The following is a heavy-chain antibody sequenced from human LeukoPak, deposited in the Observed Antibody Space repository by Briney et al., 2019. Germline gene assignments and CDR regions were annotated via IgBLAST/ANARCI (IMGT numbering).Heavy chain of an antibody. D-gene: IGHD2-2*01. V-gene: IGHV4-34*01. J-gene: IGHJ5*02. CDR2: INHSGST. CDR3: ATEVGASLWFDP. CDR1: GGSFSGYY. Sequence: SETLSLTCAVYGGSFSGYYWSWIRQPPGKGLEWIGEINHSGSTNYNPSLKSRVTISVDTSKNQFSLKLSSVTAADTAVYYCATEVGASLWFDPWGQGTLVTVSS.